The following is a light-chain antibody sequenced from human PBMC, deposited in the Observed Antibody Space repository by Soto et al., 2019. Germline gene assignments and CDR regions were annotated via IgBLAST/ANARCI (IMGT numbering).Light chain of an antibody. CDR1: QSVSTN. Sequence: KVMTQSPATRSVAPRERASLSCRAGQSVSTNLAWYQEKPGLAPRLLIYGASTRATGIPARFSGSESGTEFSLSINSLQSEDFAVYYCHHYNNWWAFGQGVKVDI. CDR2: GAS. J-gene: IGKJ1*01. V-gene: IGKV3-15*01. CDR3: HHYNNWWA.